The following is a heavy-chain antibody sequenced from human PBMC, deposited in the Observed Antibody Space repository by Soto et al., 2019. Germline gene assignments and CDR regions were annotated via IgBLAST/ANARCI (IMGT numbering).Heavy chain of an antibody. CDR1: GGSISSSSYY. Sequence: SETLSLTCTVSGGSISSSSYYWGWIRQPPGKGLEWIGSIYYSGSTYYNPSLKSRVTISVDTSKNQFSLKLSSVTAADTAVYYCARPLRYFDWLPPNDAFDIWGQGTMVTVS. D-gene: IGHD3-9*01. V-gene: IGHV4-39*01. CDR3: ARPLRYFDWLPPNDAFDI. J-gene: IGHJ3*02. CDR2: IYYSGST.